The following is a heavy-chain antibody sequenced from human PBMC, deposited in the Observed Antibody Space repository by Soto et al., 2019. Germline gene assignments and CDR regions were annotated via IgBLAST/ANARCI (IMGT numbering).Heavy chain of an antibody. CDR2: ISGSGGST. D-gene: IGHD2-15*01. V-gene: IGHV3-23*01. Sequence: EVQLLESGGGLVQPGGSLRLSCAASGFTFSSYAMSWVRQAPGKGLEWVSAISGSGGSTYYADSVKGRFTISRDNSKNTLYLQMNSLRAEDTAVYYCAKVNGIVVVVDATLLSAFDIWGQGTMVTVSS. J-gene: IGHJ3*02. CDR1: GFTFSSYA. CDR3: AKVNGIVVVVDATLLSAFDI.